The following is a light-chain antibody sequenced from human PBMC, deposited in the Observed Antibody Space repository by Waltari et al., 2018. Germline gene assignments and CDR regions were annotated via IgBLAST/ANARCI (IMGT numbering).Light chain of an antibody. V-gene: IGKV3-15*01. Sequence: EIVMAQSPATLSVSPVERATLSCRASQSISSNLAWYQQKVGQAPRLLIYGASTRTTGIPARFSGSGSGTEFTLTISSLQSEDFAVYYCQQYNNWPYTFGQGTKLEFK. CDR1: QSISSN. J-gene: IGKJ2*01. CDR2: GAS. CDR3: QQYNNWPYT.